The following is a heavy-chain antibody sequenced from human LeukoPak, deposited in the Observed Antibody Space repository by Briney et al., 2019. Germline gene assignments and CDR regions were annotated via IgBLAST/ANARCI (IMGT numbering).Heavy chain of an antibody. CDR1: GASIRSGRFH. CDR3: ARLRLPATLGAFDI. CDR2: INLSGNI. V-gene: IGHV4-61*02. D-gene: IGHD5-12*01. Sequence: SETLSLTCNVSGASIRSGRFHRSWIRQPAGKGLQWIGRINLSGNIDYNPSLWGRLTLSLDTSNNQFSLKLTSMTAADTAMYYCARLRLPATLGAFDIWGQGTMVTVSS. J-gene: IGHJ3*02.